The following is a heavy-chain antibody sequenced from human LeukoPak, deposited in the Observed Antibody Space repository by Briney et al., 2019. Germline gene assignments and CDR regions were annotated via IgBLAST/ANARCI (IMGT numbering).Heavy chain of an antibody. CDR1: GFTVSTNY. V-gene: IGHV3-53*01. Sequence: GGSLRLSCAASGFTVSTNYVSWVRQAPGKGPEWVSLIHGGGGTYYADSVKGRFTISRDISKNTMCLQMNSLRADDTAVYYCAVEVTATDEGFDVWGQGAMVTVSS. CDR2: IHGGGGT. CDR3: AVEVTATDEGFDV. D-gene: IGHD2-21*02. J-gene: IGHJ3*01.